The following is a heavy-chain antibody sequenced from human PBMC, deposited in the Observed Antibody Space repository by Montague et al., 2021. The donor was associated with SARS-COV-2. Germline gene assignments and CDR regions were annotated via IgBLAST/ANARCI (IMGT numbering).Heavy chain of an antibody. D-gene: IGHD2-21*02. CDR1: GFTFSSYA. J-gene: IGHJ6*02. V-gene: IGHV3-30-3*01. CDR3: ARELTYYGMDV. Sequence: SLRLSCAASGFTFSSYAMHWVRQAPGKGPEWVAVISYDGSNKYYADSVKGRFTISRDNSKNTLYLQMNSLRAEDTAVYYCARELTYYGMDVWGQGTTVTVSS. CDR2: ISYDGSNK.